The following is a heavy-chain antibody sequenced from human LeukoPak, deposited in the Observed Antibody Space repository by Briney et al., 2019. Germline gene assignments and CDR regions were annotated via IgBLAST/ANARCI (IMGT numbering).Heavy chain of an antibody. Sequence: SETLSLTCTVSGGSISSSSYYWGWIRQPPGTGLEWIGSIYYSGSTYYNPSLKSRVTISVDTSKNQFSLKLSSVTAADTAVYYCARRDNWTIDYWGQGTLVTVSS. J-gene: IGHJ4*02. CDR3: ARRDNWTIDY. CDR2: IYYSGST. D-gene: IGHD1-20*01. V-gene: IGHV4-39*01. CDR1: GGSISSSSYY.